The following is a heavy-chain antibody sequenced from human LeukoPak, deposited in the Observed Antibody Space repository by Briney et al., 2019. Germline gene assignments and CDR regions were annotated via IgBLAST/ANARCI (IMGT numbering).Heavy chain of an antibody. Sequence: GGSLRLSCAASGFTFSSYGVHWVRQAPGKGLEWVAVISYDGSNKYYADSVKGRFTISRDNSKNTLFLQMNSLRVEDTAVYYCARVDSGNYDYWGQGTLLTVSS. CDR3: ARVDSGNYDY. D-gene: IGHD1-26*01. CDR1: GFTFSSYG. CDR2: ISYDGSNK. J-gene: IGHJ4*02. V-gene: IGHV3-30*03.